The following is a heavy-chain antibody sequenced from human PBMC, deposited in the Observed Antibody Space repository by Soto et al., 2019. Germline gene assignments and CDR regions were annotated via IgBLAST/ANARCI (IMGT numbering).Heavy chain of an antibody. D-gene: IGHD3-10*01. CDR1: RGSISSYY. CDR3: ARAGATLVRGYYYYSGMAV. J-gene: IGHJ6*04. CDR2: IYYSGST. Sequence: PSETLSLTCTVSRGSISSYYWSWIRQPPGKGLEWNWYIYYSGSTNYNPYLKSRVTISVDTSKNQFSLKLSSVTAANTAVYYCARAGATLVRGYYYYSGMAVCGEGTKITVYS. V-gene: IGHV4-59*01.